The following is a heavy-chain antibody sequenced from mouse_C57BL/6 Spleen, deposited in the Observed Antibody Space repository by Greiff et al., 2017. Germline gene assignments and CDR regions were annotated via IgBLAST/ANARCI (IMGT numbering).Heavy chain of an antibody. D-gene: IGHD2-2*01. CDR3: ARQGEDGYDGYFDV. J-gene: IGHJ1*03. CDR1: EYEFPSHD. Sequence: EVQGVEPGGGLVQPGESLKLSCESNEYEFPSHDMSWVRKTPEKRLELVAAINSDGGSTYYPDTMERRFIISRDNTKKTLYLQMSSLRSEDTALYYCARQGEDGYDGYFDVWGTGTTVTVSS. CDR2: INSDGGST. V-gene: IGHV5-2*01.